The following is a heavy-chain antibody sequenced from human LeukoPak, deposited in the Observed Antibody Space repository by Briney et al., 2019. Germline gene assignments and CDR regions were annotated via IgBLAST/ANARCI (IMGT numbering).Heavy chain of an antibody. CDR3: ARVRAPPGIAAAGTSGRGYFDY. CDR1: GGTFSSYA. D-gene: IGHD6-13*01. Sequence: ASVKVSCKASGGTFSSYAISWVRQAPGQGLEWMGGIIPIFGTANYAQKFQGRVTITADESTSTAYMELSSLRSEDTAVYYCARVRAPPGIAAAGTSGRGYFDYWGQGTLVTVSS. J-gene: IGHJ4*02. CDR2: IIPIFGTA. V-gene: IGHV1-69*13.